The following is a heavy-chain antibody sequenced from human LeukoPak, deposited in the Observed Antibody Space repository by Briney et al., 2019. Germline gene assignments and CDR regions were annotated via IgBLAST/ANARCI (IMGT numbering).Heavy chain of an antibody. CDR2: VYYSGST. Sequence: PSETLSLTCTVSGGSISISSYYWGWIRQPPGKGLEWIGSVYYSGSTYYNPSLKSRVTISVDTSKNQFSLKLSSVTAADTAVYYCARGPLAAAVHWGQGTPVTVSS. CDR3: ARGPLAAAVH. D-gene: IGHD6-13*01. CDR1: GGSISISSYY. J-gene: IGHJ4*02. V-gene: IGHV4-39*01.